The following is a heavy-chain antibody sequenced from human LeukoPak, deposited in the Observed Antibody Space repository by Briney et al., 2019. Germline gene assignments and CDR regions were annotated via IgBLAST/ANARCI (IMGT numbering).Heavy chain of an antibody. CDR2: IRYDESNE. J-gene: IGHJ4*02. V-gene: IGHV3-30*02. CDR1: GFGFSTYG. D-gene: IGHD6-13*01. CDR3: AKDQGSSWYTPNYFDY. Sequence: GGSLRLSCAASGFGFSTYGMHWVRQAPGKGLEWVAFIRYDESNEYCADSVKGRFTISRDNSKNTLYLQMNSLRVEDTAVYHCAKDQGSSWYTPNYFDYWGQGTLVTVSS.